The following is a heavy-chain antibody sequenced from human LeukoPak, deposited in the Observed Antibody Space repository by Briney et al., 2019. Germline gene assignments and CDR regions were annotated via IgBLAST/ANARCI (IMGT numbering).Heavy chain of an antibody. D-gene: IGHD6-13*01. Sequence: GGSLRLSCAASGFTFSSYGMHWVRQAPGKGLEWVAVISYDGSNNYYADSVKGRFTISRDNSKNTLYLQMNSLRAEDTAVYYCATLVWIDYWGQGTLVTVSS. J-gene: IGHJ4*02. CDR3: ATLVWIDY. V-gene: IGHV3-30*03. CDR1: GFTFSSYG. CDR2: ISYDGSNN.